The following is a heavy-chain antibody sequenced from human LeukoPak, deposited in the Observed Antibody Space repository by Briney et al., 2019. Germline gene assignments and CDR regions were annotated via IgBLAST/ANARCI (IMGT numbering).Heavy chain of an antibody. CDR3: AKDLGVGPMAGFDY. Sequence: GGSLRLSCAASGFTFSSYAMSWVRQAPGKGLEWVSAISGSGGSTYYADSVRGRFTISRDNAKNSLYLQMNSLRAEDTALYYCAKDLGVGPMAGFDYWGQGTLVTVSS. V-gene: IGHV3-23*01. CDR2: ISGSGGST. J-gene: IGHJ4*02. CDR1: GFTFSSYA. D-gene: IGHD3-10*01.